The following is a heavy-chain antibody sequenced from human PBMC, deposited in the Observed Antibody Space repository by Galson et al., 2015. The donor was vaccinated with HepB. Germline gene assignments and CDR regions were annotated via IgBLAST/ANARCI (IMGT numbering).Heavy chain of an antibody. Sequence: SLRLSCAASGFTFSSYGMHWVRQAPGKGLEWVAVIWYDGSNKYYADSVKGRFTISRDNSKNTLYLQMNSLRAEDTAVYYCAREFGIAAAGPYWGQGTLVTVSS. CDR1: GFTFSSYG. CDR2: IWYDGSNK. V-gene: IGHV3-33*08. D-gene: IGHD6-13*01. CDR3: AREFGIAAAGPY. J-gene: IGHJ4*02.